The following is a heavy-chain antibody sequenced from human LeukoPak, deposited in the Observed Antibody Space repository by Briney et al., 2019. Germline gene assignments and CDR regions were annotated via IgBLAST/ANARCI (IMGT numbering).Heavy chain of an antibody. CDR3: ARGGYSRGTFDF. J-gene: IGHJ4*02. CDR1: GGSITSYY. CDR2: IFHSGDT. V-gene: IGHV4-59*01. Sequence: PSETLSLTCTVSGGSITSYYWSWIRQPPGKGLEWIGYIFHSGDTNSNPSLKSRVTISVDTSKNQFSLSLRSLTAADTAVYFCARGGYSRGTFDFWGQGTLVAVSS. D-gene: IGHD5-12*01.